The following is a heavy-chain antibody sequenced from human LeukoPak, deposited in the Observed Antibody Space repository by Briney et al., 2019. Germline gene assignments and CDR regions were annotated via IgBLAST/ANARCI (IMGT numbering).Heavy chain of an antibody. Sequence: PSETLSLTCTVSGGSISSSSYYWGWIRQPPGKGLEWIGSIYYSGSTYYNPSLKSRVTISVDTSKNQFSLKLSSVTAADTAVYYCARDFRATDYFDYWGQGTLVTVSS. CDR3: ARDFRATDYFDY. CDR2: IYYSGST. CDR1: GGSISSSSYY. D-gene: IGHD5-12*01. J-gene: IGHJ4*02. V-gene: IGHV4-39*07.